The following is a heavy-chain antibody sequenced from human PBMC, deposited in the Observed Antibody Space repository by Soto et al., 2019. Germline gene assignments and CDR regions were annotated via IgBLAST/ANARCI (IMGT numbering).Heavy chain of an antibody. CDR1: GGSISTVNYW. V-gene: IGHV4-30-4*01. J-gene: IGHJ4*02. Sequence: QVQLQESGPGLVKPSQTLSLTCTVSGGSISTVNYWWSWIRQSPDMGLEWIGHIYNGGSTYNNPSLEXRITXSXYTSKNQLSLTLSSISAADTAVYYGARGPSGDKVDSWGQGTLVTVSS. D-gene: IGHD7-27*01. CDR2: IYNGGST. CDR3: ARGPSGDKVDS.